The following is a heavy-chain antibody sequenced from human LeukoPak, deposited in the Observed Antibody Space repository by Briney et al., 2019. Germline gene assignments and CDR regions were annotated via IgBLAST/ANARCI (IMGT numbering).Heavy chain of an antibody. J-gene: IGHJ4*02. CDR2: IYYSGST. D-gene: IGHD3-22*01. CDR1: GGSISSYH. CDR3: ARDSRYYDSSGLDY. Sequence: SETLSLTCTFSGGSISSYHWNWIRQTPGKGLEWIGYIYYSGSTYYNPSLKSRVTISVDTSKNQFSLKLSSVTAADTAVYYCARDSRYYDSSGLDYWGQGTLVTVSS. V-gene: IGHV4-59*12.